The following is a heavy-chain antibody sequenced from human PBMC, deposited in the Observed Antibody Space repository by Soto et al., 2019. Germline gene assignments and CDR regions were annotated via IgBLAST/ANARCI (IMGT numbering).Heavy chain of an antibody. V-gene: IGHV1-18*01. D-gene: IGHD3-22*01. CDR3: ARDGLDSSGYFYYYYGMDV. CDR2: ISAYNGNT. J-gene: IGHJ6*02. Sequence: ASVKVSCKASGYTFTSYGISWVRQAPGQGLEWMGWISAYNGNTNYAQKLQGRVTMTTDTSTSTAYMELRSLRSDDTTVYYCARDGLDSSGYFYYYYGMDVWGQGTTVTVSS. CDR1: GYTFTSYG.